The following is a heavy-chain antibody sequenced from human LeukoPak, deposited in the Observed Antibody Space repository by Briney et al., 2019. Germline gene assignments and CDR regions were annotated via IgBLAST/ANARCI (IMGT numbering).Heavy chain of an antibody. CDR3: ARDGGAFYGSGTYYNPYYMDV. Sequence: PSETLSLTCSVSGGSINSDGFFWHWIRHHPGKGLKWIGYIHHSGTTYYSASLKSRVTILVDTSKNQFSLSLSSVTAADTAVYYCARDGGAFYGSGTYYNPYYMDVWGKGTTVTVSS. J-gene: IGHJ6*03. CDR1: GGSINSDGFF. CDR2: IHHSGTT. V-gene: IGHV4-31*03. D-gene: IGHD3-10*01.